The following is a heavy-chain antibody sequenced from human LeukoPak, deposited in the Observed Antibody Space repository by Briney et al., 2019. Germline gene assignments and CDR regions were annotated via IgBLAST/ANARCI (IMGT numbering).Heavy chain of an antibody. CDR3: ARPRIRDGYNWEY. CDR2: IYYSGST. V-gene: IGHV4-39*01. CDR1: GGSISSSSYY. Sequence: SETLSLTCTVSGGSISSSSYYWGWIRQPPGKGLEWIGSIYYSGSTYYNPSLKSRVTISVDTPKNQFSLKLSSVTAADTAVYYCARPRIRDGYNWEYWGQGTLVTVSS. D-gene: IGHD5-24*01. J-gene: IGHJ4*02.